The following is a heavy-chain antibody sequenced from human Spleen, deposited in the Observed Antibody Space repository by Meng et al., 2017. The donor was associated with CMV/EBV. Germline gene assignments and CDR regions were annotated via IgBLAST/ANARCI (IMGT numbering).Heavy chain of an antibody. J-gene: IGHJ4*02. D-gene: IGHD3-3*01. CDR2: IKQDGSER. CDR3: ALWDEGITTFGVVSH. Sequence: GESLKISCATSGFSFSNYWMTWVRQVPGKGLEWVANIKQDGSERYYVDSVKGRFTISRDNAQSSLYLQMNSLTAEDTAVYYCALWDEGITTFGVVSHWGQGTLVTVSS. V-gene: IGHV3-7*01. CDR1: GFSFSNYW.